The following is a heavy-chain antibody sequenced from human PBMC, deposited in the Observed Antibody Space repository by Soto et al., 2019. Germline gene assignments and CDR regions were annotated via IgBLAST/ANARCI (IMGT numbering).Heavy chain of an antibody. D-gene: IGHD1-1*01. V-gene: IGHV4-59*08. CDR1: DGSISREY. CDR2: IYYSGST. CDR3: SRTGGD. J-gene: IGHJ4*02. Sequence: PSGTLALTCTVSDGSISREYWSWIRQPPGKGLEWIGYIYYSGSTNYNPSLKSRVTISVDTSKNQFSLKLNSMSAADTAVYYCSRTGGDWGQGTVVTV.